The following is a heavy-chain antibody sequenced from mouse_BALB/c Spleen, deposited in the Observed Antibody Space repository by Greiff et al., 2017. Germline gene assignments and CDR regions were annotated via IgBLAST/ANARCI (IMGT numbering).Heavy chain of an antibody. Sequence: EVQRVESGGGLVKPGGSLKLSCAASGFTFSSYAMSWVRQSPEKRLEWVAEISSGGSYTYYPDTVTGRFTISRDNAKNTLYLEMSSLRSEDTAMFYCARGGGSSYYFDYWGQGTTLTVSS. V-gene: IGHV5-9-4*01. D-gene: IGHD1-1*01. J-gene: IGHJ2*01. CDR3: ARGGGSSYYFDY. CDR1: GFTFSSYA. CDR2: ISSGGSYT.